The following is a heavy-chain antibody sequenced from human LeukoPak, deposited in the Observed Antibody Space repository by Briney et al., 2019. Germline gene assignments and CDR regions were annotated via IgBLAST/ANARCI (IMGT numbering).Heavy chain of an antibody. Sequence: GGSLRLSCAASGFPFSGHVLSWVRQAPGKGLEWIAYINHNGEAIYYPDFVKGRFIISRDNAKNSLFLQMNDLRDEDTAVYYCARDYDWAFDFWGQGTRVTVSS. D-gene: IGHD3-9*01. CDR3: ARDYDWAFDF. CDR2: INHNGEAI. V-gene: IGHV3-48*02. CDR1: GFPFSGHV. J-gene: IGHJ4*02.